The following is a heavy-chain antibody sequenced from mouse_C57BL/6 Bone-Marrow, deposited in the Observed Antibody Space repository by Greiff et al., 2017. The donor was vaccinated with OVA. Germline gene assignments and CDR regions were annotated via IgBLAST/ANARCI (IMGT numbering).Heavy chain of an antibody. CDR2: ISNGGGST. V-gene: IGHV5-12*01. Sequence: EVQLVESGGGLVQPGGSLKLSCAASGFTFSDYYMYWVRQTPEKRLEWVAYISNGGGSTYYPDTVKGRFTISRDNAKNTLYLQMSRLTSEDTAMYYCARQTATTGGYYAMDYWGQGTSVTVSS. CDR3: ARQTATTGGYYAMDY. J-gene: IGHJ4*01. D-gene: IGHD2-12*01. CDR1: GFTFSDYY.